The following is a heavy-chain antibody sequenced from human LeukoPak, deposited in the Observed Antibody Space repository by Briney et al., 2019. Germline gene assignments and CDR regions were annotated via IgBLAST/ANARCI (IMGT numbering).Heavy chain of an antibody. V-gene: IGHV5-51*01. D-gene: IGHD3-22*01. Sequence: GESLKISCKGSGYSFTSYWIGWVRQMPGKGLEWMGIIYPGDSDTRYSPSFQGQVTISADKSISTAYLQRSSLKASDTAMYYCARRKGSGYSQYYFDYWGQGTLVTVSS. CDR1: GYSFTSYW. CDR2: IYPGDSDT. CDR3: ARRKGSGYSQYYFDY. J-gene: IGHJ4*02.